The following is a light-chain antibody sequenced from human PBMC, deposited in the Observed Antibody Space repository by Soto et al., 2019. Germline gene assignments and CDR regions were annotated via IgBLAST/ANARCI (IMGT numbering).Light chain of an antibody. V-gene: IGLV7-43*01. Sequence: QTVVTQEPSLTVSPGGTVTLTCATSTGAVTRGYYPNWFQQKPGQAPRALIYSTTNKSSWTPARFSGSLPGGKAALTLSGVQPEDEADYYCLLYYGGQLGVFGGGTKLTVL. CDR1: TGAVTRGYY. CDR3: LLYYGGQLGV. J-gene: IGLJ2*01. CDR2: STT.